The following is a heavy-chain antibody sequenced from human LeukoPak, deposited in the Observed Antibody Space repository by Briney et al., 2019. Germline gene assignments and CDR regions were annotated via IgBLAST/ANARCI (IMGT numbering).Heavy chain of an antibody. CDR3: AGDRNSDWYSPLDY. CDR1: GFTFSSYA. J-gene: IGHJ4*02. V-gene: IGHV3-23*01. D-gene: IGHD6-19*01. Sequence: HPGGSLRLSCAASGFTFSSYAMSWVRQAPGKGLEWVAIITATGDTAYYADSVKGRFTISRDNSRNTVYMQMDSLRAEDTAIYYCAGDRNSDWYSPLDYWGQGSQVTVSP. CDR2: ITATGDTA.